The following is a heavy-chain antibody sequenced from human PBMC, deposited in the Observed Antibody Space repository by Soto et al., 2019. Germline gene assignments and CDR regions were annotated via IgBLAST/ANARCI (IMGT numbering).Heavy chain of an antibody. CDR1: GFSLSGSF. CDR3: AGVMDTLFDRFDS. D-gene: IGHD5-18*01. J-gene: IGHJ4*02. Sequence: EVELVESGGGLVQPGGSLKLSCAASGFSLSGSFIHWVRQASGKGPEWVGRIASRAHNYATAYGTSVQGRFTVSRDDSLNTAYLHLNGLKTEDTAVYFCAGVMDTLFDRFDSWGRGIRVTVSA. CDR2: IASRAHNYAT. V-gene: IGHV3-73*02.